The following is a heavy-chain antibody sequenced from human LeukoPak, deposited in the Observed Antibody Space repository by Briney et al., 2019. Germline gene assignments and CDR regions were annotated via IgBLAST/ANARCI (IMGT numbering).Heavy chain of an antibody. D-gene: IGHD4-17*01. CDR2: MNPNNGNT. V-gene: IGHV1-8*01. J-gene: IGHJ4*02. CDR1: GYIFAGYE. CDR3: ARVTYGEVDY. Sequence: GASVTVSCMASGYIFAGYEINWVRQSAGQGLDWMGWMNPNNGNTDYAQKFQGRVTMTSNTSITTAYMELSSLRSDDSAVYYCARVTYGEVDYWGKGTLVIVSP.